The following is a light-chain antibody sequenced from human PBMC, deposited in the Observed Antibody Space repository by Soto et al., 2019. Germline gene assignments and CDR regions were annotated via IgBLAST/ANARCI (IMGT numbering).Light chain of an antibody. CDR1: QSVSSSY. CDR2: GAS. J-gene: IGKJ2*01. CDR3: QQYNNWPQP. Sequence: EMVMTQSPATLSVSPGERATVSCRASQSVSSSYLAWYQQKPGQAPRLLIYGASTRATGIPARFSGSGSGTEFTLTISSLQSEDFAVYYCQQYNNWPQPFGQGTKLEIK. V-gene: IGKV3-15*01.